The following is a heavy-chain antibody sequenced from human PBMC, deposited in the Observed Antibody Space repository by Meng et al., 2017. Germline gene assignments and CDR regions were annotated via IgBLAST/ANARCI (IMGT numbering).Heavy chain of an antibody. CDR3: ARGGYSYGLWFDP. CDR2: IIPIFGTA. J-gene: IGHJ5*02. D-gene: IGHD5-18*01. V-gene: IGHV1-69*01. Sequence: VQMVLSGAEVKKPGSSWKVSCKASGGTFSSYAISWVRQAPGQGLEWMGGIIPIFGTANYAQKFQGRVTITADESTSTAYMELSSLRSEDTAVYYCARGGYSYGLWFDPWGQGTLVTVSS. CDR1: GGTFSSYA.